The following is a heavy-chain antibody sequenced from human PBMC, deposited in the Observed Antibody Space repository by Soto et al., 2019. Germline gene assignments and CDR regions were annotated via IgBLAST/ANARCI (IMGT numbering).Heavy chain of an antibody. CDR2: INQDGDED. D-gene: IGHD1-1*01. CDR3: ARTGDGHHDFLDY. Sequence: GGSLRLSCAASGFTFSSYWMNWVRQAPGKGLEWVANINQDGDEDNLLDSVKGRFTISRDNAKNSLFLQMNSLRVDDTAVYYCARTGDGHHDFLDYWGQGALVTVSS. CDR1: GFTFSSYW. V-gene: IGHV3-7*01. J-gene: IGHJ4*02.